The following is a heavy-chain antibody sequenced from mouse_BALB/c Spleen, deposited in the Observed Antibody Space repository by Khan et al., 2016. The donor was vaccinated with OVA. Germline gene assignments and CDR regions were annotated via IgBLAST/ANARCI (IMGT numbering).Heavy chain of an antibody. V-gene: IGHV2-2*02. CDR2: IWSGGST. D-gene: IGHD2-4*01. CDR1: GFSLTNYG. Sequence: QVQLKQSGPGLVQPSQSLSITCTVSGFSLTNYGVHWVRQSPGKGLEWLGLIWSGGSTDYNAAFISRMSISKDNSKSQVFFKMNSLQANDTAIYYCARNYDYDEGLTYWGQGTLVTVSA. CDR3: ARNYDYDEGLTY. J-gene: IGHJ3*01.